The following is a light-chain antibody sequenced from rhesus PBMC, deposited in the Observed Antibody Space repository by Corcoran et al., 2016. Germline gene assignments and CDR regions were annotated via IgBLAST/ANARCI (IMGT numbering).Light chain of an antibody. Sequence: DIQMTQSPSALSASVGDRVTISCRVSQNIYSNLAWYQQKPGKAPKLLIYAASSLQTGIPSRFSGSGSGTDFTLPISSLKPEDSAAYYCQHYYDNPLTFGGGTKVELK. J-gene: IGKJ4*01. V-gene: IGKV1S12*01. CDR2: AAS. CDR3: QHYYDNPLT. CDR1: QNIYSN.